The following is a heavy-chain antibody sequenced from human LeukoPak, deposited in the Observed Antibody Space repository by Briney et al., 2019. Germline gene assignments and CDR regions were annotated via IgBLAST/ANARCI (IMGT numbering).Heavy chain of an antibody. CDR2: ISSSGSTI. CDR3: ARDIAVAGTGYYGMDV. D-gene: IGHD6-19*01. J-gene: IGHJ6*02. CDR1: GFTFSDYY. Sequence: PAGSLRLSCAASGFTFSDYYMSWIRQAPGKGLEWVSYISSSGSTIYYADSVKGRFTISRDNAKNSLYLQMNSLRAEDTAVYYCARDIAVAGTGYYGMDVWGQGTTVTVSS. V-gene: IGHV3-11*01.